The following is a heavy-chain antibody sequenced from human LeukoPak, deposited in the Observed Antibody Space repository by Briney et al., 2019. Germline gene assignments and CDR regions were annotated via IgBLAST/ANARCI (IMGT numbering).Heavy chain of an antibody. V-gene: IGHV1-18*01. J-gene: IGHJ5*02. CDR2: ISAYNGNT. CDR1: GYTFTSYG. CDR3: ARGWGAYKDGYNWFDP. D-gene: IGHD3-16*01. Sequence: ASVKVSCKASGYTFTSYGISWVRQAPGQGLEWMGWISAYNGNTNYAQKLQGRVTMTTDTSTSTAYMELRSLRSDDTAVYYCARGWGAYKDGYNWFDPWGQGTLVTVSS.